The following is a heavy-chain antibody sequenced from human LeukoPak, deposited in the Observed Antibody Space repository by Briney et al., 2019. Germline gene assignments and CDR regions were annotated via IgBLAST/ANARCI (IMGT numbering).Heavy chain of an antibody. J-gene: IGHJ5*02. V-gene: IGHV1-18*04. Sequence: ASVKVSCRASGYTFTSYGISWVRQAPGQGLEWMGWISAYNGNTNYAQKLQGRVTMTTDTSTSTAYMELRSLRSDDTAVYYCARVPLEATMVRGVMPNWFDPWGQGTLVTVSS. CDR2: ISAYNGNT. CDR3: ARVPLEATMVRGVMPNWFDP. CDR1: GYTFTSYG. D-gene: IGHD3-10*01.